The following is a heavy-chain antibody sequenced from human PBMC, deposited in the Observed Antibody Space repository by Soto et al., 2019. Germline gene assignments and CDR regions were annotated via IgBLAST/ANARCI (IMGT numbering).Heavy chain of an antibody. CDR2: IYYSGST. V-gene: IGHV4-31*03. Sequence: QVQLQESGPGLVKPSQTLSLTCTVSGGSISSGGNYWSWIRQHPWKGLEWIGYIYYSGSTYYNPSLKSRVTISVDTSKNQFSVKLSSVTAADTAVYYCARDPSVANYWYFDLWGRGTLVTVSS. D-gene: IGHD2-15*01. J-gene: IGHJ2*01. CDR3: ARDPSVANYWYFDL. CDR1: GGSISSGGNY.